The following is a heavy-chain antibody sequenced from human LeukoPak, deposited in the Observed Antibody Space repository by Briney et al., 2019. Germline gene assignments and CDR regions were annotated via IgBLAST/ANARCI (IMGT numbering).Heavy chain of an antibody. CDR3: ARVRNYYDSSGYLDY. CDR1: GGSFSGYY. D-gene: IGHD3-22*01. V-gene: IGHV4-31*11. Sequence: KPSETLSLTCAVYGGSFSGYYWSWIRQHPGQGLEWIGYIYYSGSTYYNPSLKSRVTISVDTSKNQFSLKLSSVTAADTAVYYCARVRNYYDSSGYLDYWGQGTLVTVSS. CDR2: IYYSGST. J-gene: IGHJ4*02.